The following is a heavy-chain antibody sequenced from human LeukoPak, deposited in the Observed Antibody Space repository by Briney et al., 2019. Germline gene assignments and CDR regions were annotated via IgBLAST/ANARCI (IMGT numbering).Heavy chain of an antibody. CDR1: GGSISSSSYY. D-gene: IGHD3-3*01. J-gene: IGHJ6*03. CDR2: IYYSGST. V-gene: IGHV4-39*07. CDR3: ARLNDFWSGYFYYMDV. Sequence: SETLSLTCTVSGGSISSSSYYWGWIRQPPGKGLEWIGSIYYSGSTYYNPSLKSRVTISVDTSKNQFSLKLSSVTAADTAVYYCARLNDFWSGYFYYMDVWDKGTTVTVSS.